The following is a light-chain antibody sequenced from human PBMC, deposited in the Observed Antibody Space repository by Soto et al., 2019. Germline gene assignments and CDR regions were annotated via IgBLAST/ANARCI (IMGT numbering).Light chain of an antibody. Sequence: EIVMTQSPATLSVSPGERATLSFRASQTVNSNLAWYQQRPGQAPRLLISGASTRAPGIPARFSGSGSGTEFTLTISSLQSEDFAVYYCQQYNNWPPWTFGQGPRVEI. CDR3: QQYNNWPPWT. J-gene: IGKJ1*01. CDR1: QTVNSN. V-gene: IGKV3-15*01. CDR2: GAS.